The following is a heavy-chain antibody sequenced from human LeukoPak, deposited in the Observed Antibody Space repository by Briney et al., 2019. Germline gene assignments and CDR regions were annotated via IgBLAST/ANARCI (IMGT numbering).Heavy chain of an antibody. Sequence: SETLSPTCAVYGGSFSGYYWSWIRQPPGKGLEWIGEINHSGSTNYNPSLKSRVTISVDTSKNQFSLKLSSVTAADTAVYYCARVGFSSSWYVSYWFDPWGQGTLVTVSS. V-gene: IGHV4-34*01. CDR2: INHSGST. CDR1: GGSFSGYY. D-gene: IGHD6-13*01. CDR3: ARVGFSSSWYVSYWFDP. J-gene: IGHJ5*02.